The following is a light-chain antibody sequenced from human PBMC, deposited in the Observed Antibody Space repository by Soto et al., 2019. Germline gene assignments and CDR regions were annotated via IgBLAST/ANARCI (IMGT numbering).Light chain of an antibody. J-gene: IGKJ4*02. CDR3: QQYHSWPA. V-gene: IGKV3-15*01. CDR2: GAA. CDR1: QSVFSS. Sequence: EIVMTQSPATLSVSPGERVTLSCRASQSVFSSLAWYQQKPGQAPRLLIYGAATRAIGIPARFSGSGSGTEFTLTISSLQSEDFAVYYWQQYHSWPAFGRGTKVEIK.